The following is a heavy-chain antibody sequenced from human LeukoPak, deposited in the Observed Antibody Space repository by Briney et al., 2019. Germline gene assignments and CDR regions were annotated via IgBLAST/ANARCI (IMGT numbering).Heavy chain of an antibody. CDR1: GGSISSYY. J-gene: IGHJ6*03. Sequence: SETLSLTCTVSGGSISSYYWSWIRQPAGKGLEWIGRIYTSGSTNYNPSLKSRVTISVDTSKNQFSLKLSSVTAADTAVYYCARGGAGIAFYYYYMDVWGKGTTVTVSS. V-gene: IGHV4-4*07. CDR3: ARGGAGIAFYYYYMDV. CDR2: IYTSGST. D-gene: IGHD6-13*01.